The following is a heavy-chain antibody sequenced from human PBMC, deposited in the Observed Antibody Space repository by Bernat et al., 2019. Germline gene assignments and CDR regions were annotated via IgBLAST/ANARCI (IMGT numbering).Heavy chain of an antibody. V-gene: IGHV3-21*01. CDR1: GFTFSSYS. Sequence: EVQLVESGGGLVKPGGSLRLSCAASGFTFSSYSMNWVRQAPGKGLEWVSSISSSSSSYIYYADSVKGRFTISRDNAKNSLYLQMNSLRAEDTAVYYCARDIEDIVVVVAATGFDYWGQGTLVTVSS. CDR2: ISSSSSSYI. D-gene: IGHD2-15*01. J-gene: IGHJ4*02. CDR3: ARDIEDIVVVVAATGFDY.